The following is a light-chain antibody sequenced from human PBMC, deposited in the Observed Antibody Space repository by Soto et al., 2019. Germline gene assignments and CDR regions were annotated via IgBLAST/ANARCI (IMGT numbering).Light chain of an antibody. V-gene: IGKV3-11*01. CDR3: QQRSNWPPFT. CDR2: DAS. CDR1: QSVSNY. Sequence: EIVLTQSLATLSLTPGERATLSCRASQSVSNYLAWYQQKPGQAPRLLIYDASNRATDIPARFSGSGSGTDFTLTISSLEPEDFAVYYCQQRSNWPPFTFGQGTRLEIK. J-gene: IGKJ5*01.